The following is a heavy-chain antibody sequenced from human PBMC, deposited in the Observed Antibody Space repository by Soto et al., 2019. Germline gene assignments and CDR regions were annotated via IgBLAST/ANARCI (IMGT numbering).Heavy chain of an antibody. V-gene: IGHV1-18*01. D-gene: IGHD2-2*01. CDR1: GYTFTTFG. CDR2: FSANNGNT. CDR3: ESSAPCDIYARPPVDF. Sequence: QVRLVQSGPDVMKPGASVKVSCKASGYTFTTFGISWVRQATGQGLEWAGWFSANNGNTKYSQKFQGRFSLTTETPARTAYMEARSLRSDDTAVYYCESSAPCDIYARPPVDFWGQGTLVTVSS. J-gene: IGHJ4*02.